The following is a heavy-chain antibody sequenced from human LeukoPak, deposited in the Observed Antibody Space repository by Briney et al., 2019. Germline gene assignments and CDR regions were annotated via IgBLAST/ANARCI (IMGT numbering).Heavy chain of an antibody. CDR1: GFTFSSYE. J-gene: IGHJ5*02. CDR2: ISSSGSTI. CDR3: ARDSLPYDYVWGSYRFFDP. Sequence: GSLRLSCAGSGFTFSSYEMNWVRPAPGEGLEWVSYISSSGSTIYYADSVKGRFTISRDNAKNSLYLQMNSLRAEDTAVYYCARDSLPYDYVWGSYRFFDPWGQATLVTVSS. V-gene: IGHV3-48*03. D-gene: IGHD3-16*02.